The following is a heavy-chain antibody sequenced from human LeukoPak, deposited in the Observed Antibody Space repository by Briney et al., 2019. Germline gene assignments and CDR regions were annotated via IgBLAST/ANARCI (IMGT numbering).Heavy chain of an antibody. CDR2: IYYSGST. J-gene: IGHJ5*02. V-gene: IGHV4-61*01. CDR1: GGSVSSGSYY. Sequence: SETLSLTCTVSGGSVSSGSYYWSWIRQPPGKGLEWIGYIYYSGSTNYNPSLKSRVTISVDTSKNQFSLKLSSVTAADTAVYYCAAVLEWLYNWFDPWGQGTLVTVSS. D-gene: IGHD3-3*01. CDR3: AAVLEWLYNWFDP.